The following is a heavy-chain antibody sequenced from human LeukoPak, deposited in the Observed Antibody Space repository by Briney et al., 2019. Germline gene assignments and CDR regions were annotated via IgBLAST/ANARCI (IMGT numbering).Heavy chain of an antibody. CDR2: ISFDGSNK. J-gene: IGHJ4*02. CDR3: ARRERGSTVTTLFYYFDY. Sequence: GGSLRLSCAASGFTFSNYVMHWVRQAPGKGLEWVAIISFDGSNKYYADSVKGRFTISRDNSKNTLYPQMNSLRAEDTAVYYCARRERGSTVTTLFYYFDYWGQGTLVTVSS. D-gene: IGHD4-11*01. CDR1: GFTFSNYV. V-gene: IGHV3-33*01.